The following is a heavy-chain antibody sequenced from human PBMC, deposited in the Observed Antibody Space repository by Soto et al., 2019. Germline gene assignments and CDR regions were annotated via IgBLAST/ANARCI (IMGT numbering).Heavy chain of an antibody. Sequence: QVQLQESGPGLVKPSETLSLTCTVSGGSISSYYWCWIRQPPGKGLELIGYIYYSGSTNYNPSLKSRVTISVDTSKNQISLKLSSVTAADTAVYYCARDESYYYYGMDVWGQGTTVTVSS. V-gene: IGHV4-59*01. CDR2: IYYSGST. J-gene: IGHJ6*02. CDR3: ARDESYYYYGMDV. CDR1: GGSISSYY.